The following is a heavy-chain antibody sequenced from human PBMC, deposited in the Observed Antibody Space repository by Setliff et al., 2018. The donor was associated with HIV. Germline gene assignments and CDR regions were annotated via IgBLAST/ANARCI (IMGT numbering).Heavy chain of an antibody. D-gene: IGHD6-19*01. Sequence: GASVKVSCKASGGTFSSYAISWVRQAPGQGLEWMGRIGGDNANIKFAQSFQGRVTMTTDTSTSTAYMELRSLRSDDTAVYYCARLGSGWSDSYYYAMDVWGQGTTVTVSS. CDR1: GGTFSSYA. CDR3: ARLGSGWSDSYYYAMDV. J-gene: IGHJ6*02. CDR2: IGGDNANI. V-gene: IGHV1-18*01.